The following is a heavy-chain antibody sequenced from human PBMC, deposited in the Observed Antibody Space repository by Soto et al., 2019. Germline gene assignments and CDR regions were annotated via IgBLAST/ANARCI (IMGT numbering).Heavy chain of an antibody. CDR1: GFTFSNAW. Sequence: EVQLVESGGGLVKPGGSLRLSCAASGFTFSNAWMSWVRQAPGKGLEWVGRIKSKTDGGTTDYAAPVKGRFTISRDDSKNTLYLQMNGLKTEDTAVYYCTTAFLAYYYDSSGYFFDYWGQGTLVTVSS. J-gene: IGHJ4*02. V-gene: IGHV3-15*01. D-gene: IGHD3-22*01. CDR3: TTAFLAYYYDSSGYFFDY. CDR2: IKSKTDGGTT.